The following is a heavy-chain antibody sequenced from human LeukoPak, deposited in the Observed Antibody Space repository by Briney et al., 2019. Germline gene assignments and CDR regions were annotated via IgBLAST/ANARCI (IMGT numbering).Heavy chain of an antibody. CDR1: DDSITMYY. CDR2: IYHTGTT. CDR3: ARISSGWTYYFDY. D-gene: IGHD6-19*01. V-gene: IGHV4-38-2*02. J-gene: IGHJ4*02. Sequence: SETLSLTCSVSDDSITMYYWTWIRQPPGKGLEWVGSIYHTGTTYYNPSLKSRVTISVDTSKNQFSLKLSSVTAADTAVYYCARISSGWTYYFDYWGQGTLVTVSS.